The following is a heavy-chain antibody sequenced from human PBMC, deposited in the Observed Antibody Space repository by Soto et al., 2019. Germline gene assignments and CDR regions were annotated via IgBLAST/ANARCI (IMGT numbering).Heavy chain of an antibody. J-gene: IGHJ4*02. D-gene: IGHD6-6*01. CDR3: ASSRYSSSNFDY. Sequence: GGSLRLSCAASGFTFSSYAMHWVRQAPGKGLEWVAVISYDGSNKYYADSVKGRFTISRDNSKNTLYLQMNSLRAEDTAVYYCASSRYSSSNFDYWGQGTLVTVSS. V-gene: IGHV3-30-3*01. CDR1: GFTFSSYA. CDR2: ISYDGSNK.